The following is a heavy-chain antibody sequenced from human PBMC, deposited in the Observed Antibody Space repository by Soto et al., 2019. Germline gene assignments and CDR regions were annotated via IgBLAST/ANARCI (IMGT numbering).Heavy chain of an antibody. Sequence: QVQLVQSGAEVKKPGSSVKVSCKASGGTFNNHGIAWVRQAPGQGLEWMGGITPALGPANYAPKFQGRVTITADESTSTAYMELSSLRSEDTAVYYCARDRPHAIFGVVLSYGLDVWGQGTTVTVSS. V-gene: IGHV1-69*01. D-gene: IGHD3-3*01. CDR3: ARDRPHAIFGVVLSYGLDV. CDR2: ITPALGPA. CDR1: GGTFNNHG. J-gene: IGHJ6*02.